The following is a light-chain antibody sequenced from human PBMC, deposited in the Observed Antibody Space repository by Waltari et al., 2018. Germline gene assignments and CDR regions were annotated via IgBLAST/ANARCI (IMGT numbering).Light chain of an antibody. CDR2: AAS. CDR1: QSISSY. CDR3: QQSYSTPWT. V-gene: IGKV1-39*01. J-gene: IGKJ1*01. Sequence: DIQMTQSPSSLSASVGDRVTITCRASQSISSYLNWYQQKPGKAPKLLIYAASSLQSGVPSRVSGSGSGTDFTLTISSLQPEDFATYYCQQSYSTPWTFGQGTTVEIK.